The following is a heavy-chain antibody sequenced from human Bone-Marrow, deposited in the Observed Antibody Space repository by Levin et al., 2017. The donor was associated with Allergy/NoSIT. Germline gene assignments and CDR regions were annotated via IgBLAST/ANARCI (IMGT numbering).Heavy chain of an antibody. CDR1: GFTFSSYA. J-gene: IGHJ6*03. CDR3: ARGGYCSGGSCYGHYYYMDV. CDR2: ISYDGSNK. D-gene: IGHD2-15*01. V-gene: IGHV3-30-3*01. Sequence: GGSLRLSCAASGFTFSSYAMHWVRQAPGKGLEWVAVISYDGSNKYYADSVKGRFTISRDNSKNTLYLQMNSLRAEDTAVYYCARGGYCSGGSCYGHYYYMDVWGKGTTVTVSS.